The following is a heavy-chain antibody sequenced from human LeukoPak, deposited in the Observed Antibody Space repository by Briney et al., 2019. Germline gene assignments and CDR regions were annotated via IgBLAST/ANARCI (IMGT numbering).Heavy chain of an antibody. CDR3: ARGLTAIRGIEYSYYGMDV. D-gene: IGHD3-10*01. V-gene: IGHV3-30-3*01. J-gene: IGHJ6*02. CDR2: ISFDGGTK. CDR1: GFTFSRTS. Sequence: GGSLRLSCAASGFTFSRTSMHWVRQSPGKGLEWVAVISFDGGTKYYADSVKGRLTVSRDNSKKALYLQMNSLRTEDTAVYFCARGLTAIRGIEYSYYGMDVWGQGTTVTVSS.